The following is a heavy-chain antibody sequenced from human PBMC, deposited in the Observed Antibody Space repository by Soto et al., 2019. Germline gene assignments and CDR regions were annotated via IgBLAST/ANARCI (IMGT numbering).Heavy chain of an antibody. J-gene: IGHJ4*02. CDR1: GGSISSSSHY. D-gene: IGHD2-15*01. CDR3: ARHTPAISISDH. V-gene: IGHV4-39*01. Sequence: QLQLQESGPGLVKPSETLSLTCTVSGGSISSSSHYWGWIRQPPGKGLEWIGSIYYSGSTYYNPSLKSRVTISVDTPKNQFSLKLSSVTAADTAVYYCARHTPAISISDHWGQGTLVTVSS. CDR2: IYYSGST.